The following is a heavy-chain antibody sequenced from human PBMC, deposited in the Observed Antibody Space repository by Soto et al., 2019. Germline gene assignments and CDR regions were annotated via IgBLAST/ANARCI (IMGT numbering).Heavy chain of an antibody. V-gene: IGHV4-61*01. CDR3: ARGSYYDSSGYESVDY. CDR1: GGSVSSGSYY. Sequence: QVQLQESGPGLVKPSETLSLTCTVSGGSVSSGSYYWSWIRQPPGKGLEWIGYIYYSGSTNYNPSLKSGVTLSVDTSKNQFSLKLSSVTAADTAVYYCARGSYYDSSGYESVDYWGQGTLVTVSS. D-gene: IGHD3-22*01. J-gene: IGHJ4*02. CDR2: IYYSGST.